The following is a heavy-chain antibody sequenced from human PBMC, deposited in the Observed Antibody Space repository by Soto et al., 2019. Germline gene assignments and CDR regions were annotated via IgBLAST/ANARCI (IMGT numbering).Heavy chain of an antibody. V-gene: IGHV3-11*01. D-gene: IGHD6-6*01. CDR3: ARDSLGARDYGMDV. CDR1: EFTFSDHF. CDR2: MSNIGGTV. Sequence: QVQLVESGGGLVKTGGSLRLSCAASEFTFSDHFMSWIRQPPGKGLEWVSSMSNIGGTVRYADSVKGRFTISRDNAKNSLFLQMDNLRVEDTAVYYCARDSLGARDYGMDVWGQGTAVAVSS. J-gene: IGHJ6*02.